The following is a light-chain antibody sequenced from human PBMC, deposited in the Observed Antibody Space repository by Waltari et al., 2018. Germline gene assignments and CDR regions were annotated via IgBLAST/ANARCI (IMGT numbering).Light chain of an antibody. CDR1: QSVGKS. CDR3: QHYVRLPAT. Sequence: EIVLTQSPGTLSLSPGERATLACRASQSVGKSLAWYQQKPGQAPRLLIYDASRRATGIPDRFSGSGSGTDFSHTISRLEPEDFAVYYCQHYVRLPATFGQGTKVEI. CDR2: DAS. J-gene: IGKJ1*01. V-gene: IGKV3-20*01.